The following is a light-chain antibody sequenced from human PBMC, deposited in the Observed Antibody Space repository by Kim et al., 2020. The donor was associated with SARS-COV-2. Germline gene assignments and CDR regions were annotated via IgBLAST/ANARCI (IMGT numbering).Light chain of an antibody. J-gene: IGLJ1*01. Sequence: VSPGQTARITCSGDALPKQYAYWYQQKPGQAPVLVIYKDSERPSGIPERFSGSSSGTTVTLTISGVQAEDEADYYCQSADSSGTYVFGTGTKVTVL. CDR2: KDS. CDR3: QSADSSGTYV. V-gene: IGLV3-25*03. CDR1: ALPKQY.